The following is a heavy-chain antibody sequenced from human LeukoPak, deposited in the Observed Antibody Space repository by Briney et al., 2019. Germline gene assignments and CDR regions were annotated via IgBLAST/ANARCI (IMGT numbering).Heavy chain of an antibody. Sequence: SETLSLTCTVSGGSISSSSYYWGWIRQPPGKGLEWIGSIYYSGSTYYNPSLKSRVTISVDTSKNQFSLKLSSVTAADTAVYYCARARGFFRGRYSSGWYWGPGTLVTVSS. CDR3: ARARGFFRGRYSSGWY. CDR1: GGSISSSSYY. CDR2: IYYSGST. J-gene: IGHJ4*02. D-gene: IGHD6-19*01. V-gene: IGHV4-39*07.